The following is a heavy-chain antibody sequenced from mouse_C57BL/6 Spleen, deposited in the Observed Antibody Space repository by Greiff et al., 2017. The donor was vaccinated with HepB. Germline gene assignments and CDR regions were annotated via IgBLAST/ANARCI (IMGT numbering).Heavy chain of an antibody. CDR3: ADGYFHN. D-gene: IGHD2-3*01. CDR2: IDPNSGGT. CDR1: GYTFTSYW. V-gene: IGHV1-72*01. J-gene: IGHJ2*01. Sequence: QQSCKASGYTFTSYWMHWVKQRPGRGLEWIGRIDPNSGGTKYNEKFKSKATLTVDKPSSTAYMQLSSLTSEDSAVYYCADGYFHNWGQGTTLTVSS.